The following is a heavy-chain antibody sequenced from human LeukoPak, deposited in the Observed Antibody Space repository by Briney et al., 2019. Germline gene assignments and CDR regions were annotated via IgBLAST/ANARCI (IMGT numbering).Heavy chain of an antibody. V-gene: IGHV4-34*01. Sequence: ASETLSLTCAVYVGSFSGYHWNWIRQPPGKGPEWIGEVNESGGTNINPSLRSRVILSVDTSMNQFSLKLISVTAADTGVYYCARGQGATVPKVGKNWFDPWGHGTRVIVSP. CDR1: VGSFSGYH. CDR2: VNESGGT. D-gene: IGHD1-26*01. J-gene: IGHJ5*02. CDR3: ARGQGATVPKVGKNWFDP.